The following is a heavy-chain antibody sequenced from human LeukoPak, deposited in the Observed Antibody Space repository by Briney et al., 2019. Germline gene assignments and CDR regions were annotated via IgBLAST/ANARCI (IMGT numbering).Heavy chain of an antibody. CDR2: IYYSGST. CDR3: VRHPAYYYDSSGYYGDWFDP. V-gene: IGHV4-39*01. CDR1: GGSISSSSYY. D-gene: IGHD3-22*01. J-gene: IGHJ5*02. Sequence: SETLSLTCTVSGGSISSSSYYWGWIRQPPGKGLEWIGSIYYSGSTYYNPSLKSRVTISVDTSKNQFSLKLSSVTAADTAVYYCVRHPAYYYDSSGYYGDWFDPWGQGTLVTVSS.